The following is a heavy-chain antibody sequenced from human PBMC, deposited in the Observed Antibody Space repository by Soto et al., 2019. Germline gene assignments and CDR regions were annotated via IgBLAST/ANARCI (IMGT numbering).Heavy chain of an antibody. CDR2: INAGNGNT. D-gene: IGHD5-18*01. CDR1: GYTFTSYA. J-gene: IGHJ4*02. Sequence: ASVKVSCKASGYTFTSYAMHWVRQAPGQRLEWMGWINAGNGNTKYSQKFQGRVTITRDTSASTAYMELSSLRSEDTAVYYCARGRVHSYALYYFDYWGQGTLVTVSS. V-gene: IGHV1-3*01. CDR3: ARGRVHSYALYYFDY.